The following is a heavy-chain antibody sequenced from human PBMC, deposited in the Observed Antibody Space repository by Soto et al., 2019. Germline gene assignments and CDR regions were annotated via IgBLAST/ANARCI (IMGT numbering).Heavy chain of an antibody. CDR1: GFTFDDYA. D-gene: IGHD5-18*01. V-gene: IGHV3-9*01. CDR3: AKDNERGYSYGPLDY. CDR2: ISWNSGSI. J-gene: IGHJ4*02. Sequence: SLRLSCAASGFTFDDYAMHWVRQAPGKGLEWVSGISWNSGSIGYADSVKGRFTISRDNAKNSLYLQMNSLRAEDTALYYCAKDNERGYSYGPLDYWGQGTLVTVSS.